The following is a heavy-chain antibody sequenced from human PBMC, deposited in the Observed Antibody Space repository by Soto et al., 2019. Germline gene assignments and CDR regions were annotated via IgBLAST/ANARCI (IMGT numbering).Heavy chain of an antibody. CDR3: AHLYVFLTDAAFNI. CDR1: GFSLSTSGAG. V-gene: IGHV2-5*02. J-gene: IGHJ3*02. Sequence: QITLKESGPALVKPTHTLTLTCTFSGFSLSTSGAGVGWIRQPPGKALEWLALIDGDDDKRYNPSQKSRLTITQDTSKNQVVLTMTNMEPVDTATYCCAHLYVFLTDAAFNIWGQGTMVTVSS. D-gene: IGHD3-9*01. CDR2: IDGDDDK.